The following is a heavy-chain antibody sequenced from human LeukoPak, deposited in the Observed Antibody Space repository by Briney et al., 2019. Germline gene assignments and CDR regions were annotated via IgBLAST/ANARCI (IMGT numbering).Heavy chain of an antibody. CDR1: GYSSISYW. J-gene: IGHJ4*02. D-gene: IGHD1-1*01. Sequence: GESLKISCKGSGYSSISYWIGWVRQMPGKGLEWMGIIYPGDSDTTYSPSFQGQVTISADKSINTAYLQWRSLKASDTAMYYCARSFAHVERYYFDYWGQGTLVSVSS. CDR2: IYPGDSDT. V-gene: IGHV5-51*01. CDR3: ARSFAHVERYYFDY.